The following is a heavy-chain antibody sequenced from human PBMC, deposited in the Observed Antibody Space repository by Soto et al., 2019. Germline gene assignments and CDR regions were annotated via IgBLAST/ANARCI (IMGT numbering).Heavy chain of an antibody. CDR1: GYTFTNYD. J-gene: IGHJ6*02. CDR3: ARVGPGYYYGMDV. Sequence: QVQLVQSGAEVKKPGASVKVSCTASGYTFTNYDIYWVRQATGQGLECVGWMNPNSGNTDYPQKFQGRVPMTSNTSISTAYMALTNLRSEDTAVYYCARVGPGYYYGMDVWGQGTTVTVSS. V-gene: IGHV1-8*01. CDR2: MNPNSGNT.